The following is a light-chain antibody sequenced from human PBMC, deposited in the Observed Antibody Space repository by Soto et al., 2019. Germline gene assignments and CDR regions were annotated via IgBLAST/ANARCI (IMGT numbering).Light chain of an antibody. V-gene: IGKV3-15*01. CDR2: RAS. CDR1: QSVSDL. J-gene: IGKJ1*01. Sequence: EIVMTQSPATLSVSPGERATLSCRASQSVSDLLAWFQQKPGQAPRLLIYRASTRATGIPARFSGSGSGTEFTLTISSLQSEDFAVYYCQQYNNWPTWTFGPGTKVEVK. CDR3: QQYNNWPTWT.